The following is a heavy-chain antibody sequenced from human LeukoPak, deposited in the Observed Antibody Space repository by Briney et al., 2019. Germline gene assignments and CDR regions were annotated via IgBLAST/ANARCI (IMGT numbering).Heavy chain of an antibody. CDR3: ARGGTWIQLWPDYYYYGMDV. D-gene: IGHD5-18*01. CDR2: IYYSGST. J-gene: IGHJ6*02. V-gene: IGHV4-30-4*01. CDR1: GGSISSGDYY. Sequence: LSLTCTVSGGSISSGDYYWSWIRQPPGKGLEWIGYIYYSGSTYYNPSLKSRVTISVDTSKNQFSLKLSSVTAADTAVYYCARGGTWIQLWPDYYYYGMDVWGQGTTVTVSS.